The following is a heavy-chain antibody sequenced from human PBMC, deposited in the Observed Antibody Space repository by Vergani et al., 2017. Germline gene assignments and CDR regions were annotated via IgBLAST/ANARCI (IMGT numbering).Heavy chain of an antibody. Sequence: QVQLQQWGAGLLKPSETLSLTCAVYGGSFSGYYWSWIRQPPGKGLEWIGEINHSGSTNYNPSLKSRVTISVDTSKNQFSLKLSSVTAADTAVYYCARSYSSCWYFDLWGRGTLVTVSS. CDR1: GGSFSGYY. V-gene: IGHV4-34*01. J-gene: IGHJ2*01. D-gene: IGHD6-13*01. CDR2: INHSGST. CDR3: ARSYSSCWYFDL.